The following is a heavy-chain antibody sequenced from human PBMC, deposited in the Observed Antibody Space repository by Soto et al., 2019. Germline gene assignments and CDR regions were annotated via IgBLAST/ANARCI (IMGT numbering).Heavy chain of an antibody. CDR2: IYPGDSDT. CDR3: ARRGSGWQRFLNWFYP. Sequence: GASLKISCKGSGYSSTSYWIGWGRQMPGKGLECMGIIYPGDSDTRYSPSFQGQVTLSADKSISTAYLQWSTLKASDTAVYYCARRGSGWQRFLNWFYPWGQGTLVTVSA. V-gene: IGHV5-51*01. D-gene: IGHD6-19*01. J-gene: IGHJ5*02. CDR1: GYSSTSYW.